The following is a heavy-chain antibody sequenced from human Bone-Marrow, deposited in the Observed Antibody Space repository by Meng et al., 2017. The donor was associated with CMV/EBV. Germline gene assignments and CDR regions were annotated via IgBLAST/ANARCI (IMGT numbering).Heavy chain of an antibody. D-gene: IGHD3-10*01. CDR2: ISGSGDRT. CDR1: GFTFRSYA. CDR3: AVHGWFGEYYFDY. Sequence: GESLKISCAASGFTFRSYAMNWVRQPPGKGLEWVSGISGSGDRTHYADSVKGRFTISRDNAKNSLYLQMNSLRAEDTAVYYCAVHGWFGEYYFDYWGQGTLVTVSS. V-gene: IGHV3-23*01. J-gene: IGHJ4*02.